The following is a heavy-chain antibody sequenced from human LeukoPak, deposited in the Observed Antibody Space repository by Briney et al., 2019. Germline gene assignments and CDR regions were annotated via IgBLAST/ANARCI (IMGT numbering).Heavy chain of an antibody. V-gene: IGHV3-21*04. CDR3: ARVYYSSSYDYWYFDL. CDR1: GFTFSSYT. Sequence: GGSLRLSCAASGFTFSSYTMNWVRQAPGKGLEWVSSISTSSSYISYADSVKGRFTISRDNAKNSLYLQMNSLRAEDTALYYCARVYYSSSYDYWYFDLWGRGTLVTVSS. CDR2: ISTSSSYI. D-gene: IGHD6-13*01. J-gene: IGHJ2*01.